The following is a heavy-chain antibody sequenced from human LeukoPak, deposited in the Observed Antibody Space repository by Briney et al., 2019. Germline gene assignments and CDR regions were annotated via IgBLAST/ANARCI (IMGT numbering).Heavy chain of an antibody. V-gene: IGHV3-23*01. CDR3: AKVPAAKNWFDP. J-gene: IGHJ5*02. CDR1: GFTFNSYA. CDR2: ISGSGGST. D-gene: IGHD2-2*01. Sequence: GGSLRLSCAASGFTFNSYAMSWVRQAPGKGLEWVSTISGSGGSTYYADSMKGRFTISRDNSKNTLYLQMNSLRAEDTAVYYCAKVPAAKNWFDPWGQGTLVTVSS.